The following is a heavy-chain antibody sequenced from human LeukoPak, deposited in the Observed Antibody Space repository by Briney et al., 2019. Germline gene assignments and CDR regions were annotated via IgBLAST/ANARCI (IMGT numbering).Heavy chain of an antibody. J-gene: IGHJ6*03. CDR1: GYTFTSYY. D-gene: IGHD6-6*01. CDR2: ITPSGGST. V-gene: IGHV1-46*01. Sequence: ASVKVSFKSSGYTFTSYYMHWVRHAPGQGLEWMGIITPSGGSTSYAQKFQGRVTMTRDMSTSTVYMELSSLRSEDTAVYYCARGRKIAARLYYYYYMDVWGKGTTVTVSS. CDR3: ARGRKIAARLYYYYYMDV.